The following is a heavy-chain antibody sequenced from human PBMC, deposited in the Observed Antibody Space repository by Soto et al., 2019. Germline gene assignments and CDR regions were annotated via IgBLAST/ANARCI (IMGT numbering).Heavy chain of an antibody. CDR2: IYYSGST. J-gene: IGHJ4*02. CDR3: ARGYGDYVLDY. Sequence: QVQLQESGPGLVKPSETLSLTCTVSGGSISSYYWSWIRQPPGKGLEWIGYIYYSGSTNYNPSLKSRVTISVDTSKNQCSLKLSPVTAADTAVYYCARGYGDYVLDYWGQGTLVTVSS. D-gene: IGHD4-17*01. V-gene: IGHV4-59*08. CDR1: GGSISSYY.